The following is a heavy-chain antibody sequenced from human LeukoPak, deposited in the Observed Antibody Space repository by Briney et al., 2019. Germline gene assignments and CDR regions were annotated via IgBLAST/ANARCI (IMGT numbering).Heavy chain of an antibody. Sequence: PGGSLRLSRAASGFTFSSYEMNWVRQAPGKGLEWISYISSTGSTMYYADSVKGRFTISRDNAKNSLSLQMNSLRAEDTAVYYCAREPFDYWGQGNLVTVSS. V-gene: IGHV3-48*03. CDR3: AREPFDY. J-gene: IGHJ4*02. CDR1: GFTFSSYE. CDR2: ISSTGSTM.